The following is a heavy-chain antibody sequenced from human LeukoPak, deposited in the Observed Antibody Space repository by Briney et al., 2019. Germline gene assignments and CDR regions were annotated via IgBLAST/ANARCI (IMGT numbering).Heavy chain of an antibody. V-gene: IGHV3-23*01. CDR3: AKDSFGVVITYYFDY. Sequence: PGGSLRLSCAASGFTFSSYAMSWVRQAPGNGLEWGSAISGSGGSTYYAASVKGRFTISRDNSKNTLYLQINSLRAEDTAVYYCAKDSFGVVITYYFDYWGQGTLVTVSS. CDR1: GFTFSSYA. D-gene: IGHD3-3*01. J-gene: IGHJ4*02. CDR2: ISGSGGST.